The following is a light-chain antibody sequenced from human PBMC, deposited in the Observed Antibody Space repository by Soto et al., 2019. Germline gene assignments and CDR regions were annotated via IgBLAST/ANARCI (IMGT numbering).Light chain of an antibody. CDR1: QYISNW. CDR2: DAS. CDR3: QQYYSYLLT. Sequence: EIQMTQSPSALSASVGDRVTITCRASQYISNWVAWYQQKPGKAPKLLIYDASTLESGVPSRFTGSVSQTEFTLTISCLQSEDFATYYCQQYYSYLLTFGGGTKVEIK. V-gene: IGKV1-5*01. J-gene: IGKJ4*01.